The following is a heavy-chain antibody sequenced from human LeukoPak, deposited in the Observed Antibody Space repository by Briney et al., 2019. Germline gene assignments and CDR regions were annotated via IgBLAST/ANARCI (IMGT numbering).Heavy chain of an antibody. J-gene: IGHJ4*02. Sequence: ASVKVSCKASGFSFTNYGFSWVRQAPGQGLEWMGWISAHNGNTNYAQKLQGRVTMTTDTSASTAYMDLRSLRSDDTAVYYCARSHSGSYYGGDDYWGQGTLITVSS. CDR2: ISAHNGNT. CDR1: GFSFTNYG. CDR3: ARSHSGSYYGGDDY. D-gene: IGHD1-26*01. V-gene: IGHV1-18*01.